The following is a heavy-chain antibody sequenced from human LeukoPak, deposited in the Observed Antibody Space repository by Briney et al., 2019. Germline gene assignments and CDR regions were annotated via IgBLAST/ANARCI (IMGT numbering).Heavy chain of an antibody. Sequence: QSGGSLRLSCAASGFTFSSYATSWVRQAPGKGLEWVSAISGSGGSTYYADSVKGRFTISRDNSKNTLYLQMNSLRAEDTAVYYCAKDFGLRYFDWLYPFFDYWGQGTLVTVSS. CDR3: AKDFGLRYFDWLYPFFDY. D-gene: IGHD3-9*01. CDR1: GFTFSSYA. CDR2: ISGSGGST. J-gene: IGHJ4*02. V-gene: IGHV3-23*01.